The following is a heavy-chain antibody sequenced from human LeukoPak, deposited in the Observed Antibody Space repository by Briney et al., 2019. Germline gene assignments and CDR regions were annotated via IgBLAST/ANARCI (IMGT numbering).Heavy chain of an antibody. J-gene: IGHJ4*02. CDR1: GFTFSSYG. D-gene: IGHD5-18*01. CDR2: ISYDGSNK. V-gene: IGHV3-30*18. CDR3: AKPKWIQLWFTFDY. Sequence: QPGRSLRLSCAASGFTFSSYGMHWVRQAPGKGLEWVAVISYDGSNKYYADSVKGRFTISRDNSKNTLLLQMNSLRAEDTAVYYCAKPKWIQLWFTFDYWGQGTLVTVSS.